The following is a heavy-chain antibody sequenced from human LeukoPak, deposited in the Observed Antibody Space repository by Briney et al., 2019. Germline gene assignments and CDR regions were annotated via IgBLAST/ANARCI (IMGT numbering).Heavy chain of an antibody. V-gene: IGHV3-30*01. J-gene: IGHJ4*02. CDR2: ISYDGINK. D-gene: IGHD3-22*01. Sequence: GGSLRLSCAASGFTFSTYAMHWVRQAPGKGLEWVAVISYDGINKYYADSVKGRFTISRDNSENTLYLQMNSLRAEDTAVYYCARSPYYDSSGYWDYWGQGTLVTVSS. CDR1: GFTFSTYA. CDR3: ARSPYYDSSGYWDY.